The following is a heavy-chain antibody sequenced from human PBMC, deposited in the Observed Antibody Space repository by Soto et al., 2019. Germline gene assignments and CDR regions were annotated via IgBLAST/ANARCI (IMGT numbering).Heavy chain of an antibody. J-gene: IGHJ6*02. V-gene: IGHV4-31*03. Sequence: QVQLQESGPGLVKPSQTLSLTCTVSGGSISSGGYYWSWIRQHPGKGLEWIGYIYYSGSTYYNPSLKSRVTLSVDTSKNQFSLKLSSVTAADTAVYYCARGTGYCSGGSCYYYYYGMDVWGQGTTVTVSS. CDR1: GGSISSGGYY. CDR2: IYYSGST. D-gene: IGHD2-15*01. CDR3: ARGTGYCSGGSCYYYYYGMDV.